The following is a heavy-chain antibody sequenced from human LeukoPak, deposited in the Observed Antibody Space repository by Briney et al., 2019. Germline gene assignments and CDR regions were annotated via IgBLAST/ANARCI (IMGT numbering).Heavy chain of an antibody. CDR3: AKDRGRWVGATDY. CDR1: GFTFSSYS. J-gene: IGHJ4*02. CDR2: ISSSSSTI. Sequence: GGSLRLSCAASGFTFSSYSMNWVRQAPGKGLEWVSYISSSSSTIYYADSVKGRFTISRDNAKNSLYLQMNSLRAEDTAVYYCAKDRGRWVGATDYWGQGTLVTVSS. D-gene: IGHD1-26*01. V-gene: IGHV3-48*01.